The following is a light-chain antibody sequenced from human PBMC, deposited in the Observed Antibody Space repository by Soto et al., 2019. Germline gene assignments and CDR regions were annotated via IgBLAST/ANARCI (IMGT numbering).Light chain of an antibody. J-gene: IGKJ1*01. CDR1: QSLVYSDSNTY. V-gene: IGKV2-24*01. CDR3: IQLSHFPRT. CDR2: QVS. Sequence: VLTNTRLFSPVTIGQPASIACRSSQSLVYSDSNTYLSWLQQRPGQPPRLIIYQVSNRFSGVPARFCGSGAGIDFPLKISRVEAEDVGVSSCIQLSHFPRTFLQETKAEIK.